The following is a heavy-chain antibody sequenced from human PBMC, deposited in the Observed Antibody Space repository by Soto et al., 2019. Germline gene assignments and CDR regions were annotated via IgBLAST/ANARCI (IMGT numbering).Heavy chain of an antibody. CDR1: GFTLISYA. CDR2: ISGTGNST. CDR3: AKDAGQQWRFDY. V-gene: IGHV3-23*01. Sequence: EVQLLESGGGLIQPGGSRRLSCAASGFTLISYAMSWFRQVRGKGLEWVSGISGTGNSTYYADSGKGRFFNSRDSSKNTVYLQMNSLRAEDTAIYYCAKDAGQQWRFDYWGQGALVPVTS. D-gene: IGHD6-19*01. J-gene: IGHJ4*02.